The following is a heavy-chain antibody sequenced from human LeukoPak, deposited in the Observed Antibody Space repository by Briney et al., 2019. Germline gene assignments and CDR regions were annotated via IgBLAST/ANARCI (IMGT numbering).Heavy chain of an antibody. CDR1: GYSFTSYW. CDR3: ARRVKLGYCSSTSCFTLPDASDI. Sequence: GESLKISCKGSGYSFTSYWISWVRQMPGKGLEWVGRIDPSDSYTNYSPSFQGHVTISADKSISTAYLQWSSLKASDTAMYYCARRVKLGYCSSTSCFTLPDASDIWGQGTMVTVSS. V-gene: IGHV5-10-1*01. J-gene: IGHJ3*02. D-gene: IGHD2-2*02. CDR2: IDPSDSYT.